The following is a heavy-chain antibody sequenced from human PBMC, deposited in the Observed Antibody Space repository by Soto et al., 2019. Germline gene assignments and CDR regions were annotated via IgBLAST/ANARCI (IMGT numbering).Heavy chain of an antibody. D-gene: IGHD6-19*01. J-gene: IGHJ1*01. CDR3: ARAFYSSGWYGYFQH. CDR2: INPDGGSS. Sequence: ASVKVSCKASGYSLTTYYVHWVRQAPGQGLERMGVINPDGGSSSYAQKLQGRVTMTRDTSTSTVYMELSSLKSEDTAVYFCARAFYSSGWYGYFQHWGQGTLVTVSS. V-gene: IGHV1-46*01. CDR1: GYSLTTYY.